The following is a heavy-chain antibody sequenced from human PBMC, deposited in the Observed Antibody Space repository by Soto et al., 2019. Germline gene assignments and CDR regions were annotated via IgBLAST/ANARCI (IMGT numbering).Heavy chain of an antibody. CDR2: IYYSGST. V-gene: IGHV4-59*08. CDR3: ARQVTTIYYLFAY. D-gene: IGHD3-3*01. Sequence: SETLSLTCTVSGGSITSYYWSWIRQPPGKGLEWIGFIYYSGSTSYNPPLKSRVSISVDTSKNQFSLKLSSVTAADTAVYYCARQVTTIYYLFAYSGQGALVLVSS. CDR1: GGSITSYY. J-gene: IGHJ4*02.